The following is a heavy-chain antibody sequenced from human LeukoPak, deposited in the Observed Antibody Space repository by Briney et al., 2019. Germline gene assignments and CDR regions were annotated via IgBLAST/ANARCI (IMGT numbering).Heavy chain of an antibody. V-gene: IGHV3-7*01. CDR2: IKQDGSEK. D-gene: IGHD2/OR15-2a*01. CDR1: GFTFSNDW. J-gene: IGHJ4*02. CDR3: VRESMAAPGY. Sequence: LSGGSLRLSCAASGFTFSNDWMSWVRQAPGKGLEWVANIKQDGSEKYYVASVKGRFTISRGNAKNSLYLQMNSLRAEDTAVYYCVRESMAAPGYWGQGTLVTVSS.